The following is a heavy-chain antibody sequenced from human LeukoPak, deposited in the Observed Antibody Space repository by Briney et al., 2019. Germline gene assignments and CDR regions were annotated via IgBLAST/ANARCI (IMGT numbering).Heavy chain of an antibody. Sequence: PGGSLRLSCAASGFTVSSKYMSWVRQAPGKGLEWVSVIYSGGSTYYADSVKGRFTISRDISKNTLYLQMNSLRAEDTAVYYCARSGGAYRGGDCYRRSFEYWGQGTLVAVSS. D-gene: IGHD2-21*01. V-gene: IGHV3-53*01. CDR3: ARSGGAYRGGDCYRRSFEY. J-gene: IGHJ4*02. CDR2: IYSGGST. CDR1: GFTVSSKY.